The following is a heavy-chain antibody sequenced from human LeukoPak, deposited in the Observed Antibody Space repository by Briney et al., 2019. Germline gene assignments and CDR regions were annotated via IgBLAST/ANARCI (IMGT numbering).Heavy chain of an antibody. D-gene: IGHD6-19*01. CDR2: INSDGSST. CDR1: GFTFSSYW. V-gene: IGHV3-74*01. J-gene: IGHJ3*02. CDR3: ARDGDGIAVAGNDAFDI. Sequence: GGSLRLSCAASGFTFSSYWMHWVRQAPGKGLVWVSRINSDGSSTSYADSVKGRFTISRDNAKNTLYLQMNSLRAEDTAVYYCARDGDGIAVAGNDAFDIWGQGTMVTVSS.